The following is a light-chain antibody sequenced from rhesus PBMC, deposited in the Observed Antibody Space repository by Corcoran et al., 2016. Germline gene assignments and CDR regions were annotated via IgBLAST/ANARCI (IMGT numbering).Light chain of an antibody. V-gene: IGLV1-60*01. J-gene: IGLJ1*01. Sequence: QSVLTQPPSASAAARRSVTISCSGGSSNIGNNSVSWYQQLPGTGPKLLISYNDHRPSGVSDRFSGSKSGTSASLAISGLQTEDEGDYYCAAWAARLSGYIFGSGTRLTVL. CDR2: YND. CDR1: SSNIGNNS. CDR3: AAWAARLSGYI.